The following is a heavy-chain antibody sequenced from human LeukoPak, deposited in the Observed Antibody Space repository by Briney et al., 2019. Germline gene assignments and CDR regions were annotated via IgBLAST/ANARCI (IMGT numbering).Heavy chain of an antibody. D-gene: IGHD3-3*01. CDR3: VRGQTIDY. CDR2: IKSDGTGI. CDR1: GFTFSNYW. V-gene: IGHV3-74*01. J-gene: IGHJ4*02. Sequence: GGSLTLSCTTSGFTFSNYWMYWVRQAPGKGLMWVSRIKSDGTGITYTDSVEGRFTISRDNAKNTLYLQMNSLRDEDTAVYYCVRGQTIDYWGQGTLVSVSA.